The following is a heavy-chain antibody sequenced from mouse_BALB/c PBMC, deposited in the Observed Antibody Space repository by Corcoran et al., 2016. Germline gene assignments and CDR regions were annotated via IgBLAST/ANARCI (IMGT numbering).Heavy chain of an antibody. Sequence: QVQLQQSGAALVKPGASVKLSCKASGYTLTSYDIHWVRQRPEQVLEWIGWIFPGDGSTKYNEKFKGKATLTTYKSSSTAYMQLSRLTSEDSAVYFCARLDDEENFDYWGQGTTLTVSS. CDR2: IFPGDGST. J-gene: IGHJ2*01. CDR1: GYTLTSYD. D-gene: IGHD2-12*01. CDR3: ARLDDEENFDY. V-gene: IGHV1S56*01.